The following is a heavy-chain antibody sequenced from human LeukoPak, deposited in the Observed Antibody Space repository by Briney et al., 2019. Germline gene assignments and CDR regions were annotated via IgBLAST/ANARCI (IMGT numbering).Heavy chain of an antibody. Sequence: GGSLRLSCAASGFTFSSYAMSWVSQAPGKGPEWVSTISGSGGNTYYADSVKGRFTISRDNSKNTLWLQMNCLRAEDTALYYCAKGSLGSWYFFDYWGQGTLVTVSS. CDR2: ISGSGGNT. V-gene: IGHV3-23*01. CDR1: GFTFSSYA. CDR3: AKGSLGSWYFFDY. D-gene: IGHD6-13*01. J-gene: IGHJ4*02.